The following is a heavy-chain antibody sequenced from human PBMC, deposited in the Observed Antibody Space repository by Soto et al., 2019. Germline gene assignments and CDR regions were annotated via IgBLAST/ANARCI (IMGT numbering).Heavy chain of an antibody. Sequence: GGSLRLSCAASGFTFSSYAMSWVRQAPGKGLEWVSAISGSGGSTYYADSVKGRFTISRDNSKNTLYLQMNSLRAEDTAVYYCAKLHRGELMVYAVDYWGQGTLVTVSS. V-gene: IGHV3-23*01. CDR3: AKLHRGELMVYAVDY. CDR1: GFTFSSYA. D-gene: IGHD2-8*01. CDR2: ISGSGGST. J-gene: IGHJ4*02.